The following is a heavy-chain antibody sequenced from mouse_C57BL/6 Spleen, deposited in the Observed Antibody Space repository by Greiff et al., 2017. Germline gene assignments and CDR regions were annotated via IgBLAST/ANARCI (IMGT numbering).Heavy chain of an antibody. V-gene: IGHV1-64*01. CDR1: GYTFTSYW. CDR2: IHPNSGST. Sequence: QVQLQQPGAELVKPGASVKLSCKASGYTFTSYWMHWVKQRPGQGLEWIGMIHPNSGSTNYNEKFKSKATLTVDKSSSTAYMQLSSLTSEDSAVYYCAREVDGYDGAAWFAYWGQGTLVTVSA. J-gene: IGHJ3*01. D-gene: IGHD2-2*01. CDR3: AREVDGYDGAAWFAY.